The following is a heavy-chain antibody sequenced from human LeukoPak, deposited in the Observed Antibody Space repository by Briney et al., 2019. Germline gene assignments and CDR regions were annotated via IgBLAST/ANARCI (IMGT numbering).Heavy chain of an antibody. CDR2: ISSSSPTM. J-gene: IGHJ4*02. V-gene: IGHV3-11*01. CDR3: AREYTSGSDYIDY. CDR1: GFTFSDYY. D-gene: IGHD3-10*01. Sequence: GGSLRLSCAASGFTFSDYYMSWIRQAPGKGLEWVSYISSSSPTMYYADSVKGRFSISRDNAKNSLYLQMNSLRAEDTAMYYCAREYTSGSDYIDYWGQGTLVTVSS.